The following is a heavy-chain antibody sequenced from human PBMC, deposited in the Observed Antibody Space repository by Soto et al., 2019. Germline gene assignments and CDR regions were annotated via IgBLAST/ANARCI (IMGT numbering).Heavy chain of an antibody. Sequence: QVQLVQSGAEVKKPGASVKVSCKASGYTFTGYYMHWVRQAPGQGLEWMGWINPNSGGTNYAQKFQGWVTMTRDTSISTAYMALSRLRSDDTAVYYCARATDYYDSSGYYRYFDYWGQGTLVTVSS. V-gene: IGHV1-2*04. D-gene: IGHD3-22*01. CDR1: GYTFTGYY. J-gene: IGHJ4*02. CDR2: INPNSGGT. CDR3: ARATDYYDSSGYYRYFDY.